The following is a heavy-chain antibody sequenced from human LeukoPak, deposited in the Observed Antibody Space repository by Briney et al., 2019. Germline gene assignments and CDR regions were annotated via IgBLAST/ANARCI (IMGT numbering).Heavy chain of an antibody. CDR1: GGSFSGYY. CDR3: ARERPSRYYFDY. Sequence: SETLSLTCAVYGGSFSGYYWSWIRQPPGKGLEWIGEINHSGSTNYNPSLKSRVTISVDTSKNQFSLKLSSVTAADTAVYYCARERPSRYYFDYWGQGTLVTVSS. D-gene: IGHD1-14*01. J-gene: IGHJ4*02. V-gene: IGHV4-34*01. CDR2: INHSGST.